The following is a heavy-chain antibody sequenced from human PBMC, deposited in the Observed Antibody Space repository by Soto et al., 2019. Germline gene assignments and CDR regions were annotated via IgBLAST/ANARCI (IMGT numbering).Heavy chain of an antibody. V-gene: IGHV4-4*07. CDR3: ARGQRFSDWFDP. CDR1: GGAISGYY. CDR2: IYSSGST. D-gene: IGHD3-3*01. Sequence: LSRTCTVTGGAISGYYWTWIRQSDGEGLEWIGRIYSSGSTNYNPSLKSRVTISLDTSMNYFSLRLSSVTAADTAVYYCARGQRFSDWFDPWGQGTLVTVFS. J-gene: IGHJ5*02.